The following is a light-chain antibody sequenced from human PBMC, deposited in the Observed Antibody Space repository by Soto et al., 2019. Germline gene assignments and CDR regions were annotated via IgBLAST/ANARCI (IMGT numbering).Light chain of an antibody. CDR2: KAS. CDR3: QQYDRYSLT. CDR1: QSVSSW. J-gene: IGKJ3*01. V-gene: IGKV1-5*03. Sequence: DVQMTQSPSTLSASVGDTITIICRASQSVSSWVAWYQQKPGKAPKLLIYKASSLESGIPSRFGGSGSGTEFTLTITSLQPDDFATYYCQQYDRYSLTFGPGTTVDIK.